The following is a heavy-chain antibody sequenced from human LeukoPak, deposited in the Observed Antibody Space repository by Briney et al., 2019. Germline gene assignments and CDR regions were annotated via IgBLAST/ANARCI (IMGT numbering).Heavy chain of an antibody. CDR1: GGSISDYY. J-gene: IGHJ6*03. CDR3: ARGDFCSKSNCYLRPMDV. D-gene: IGHD3-3*01. Sequence: SSETLSLTCTVSGGSISDYYWNWIRQPPGKGLEWIGYIYYSGSTTYHPSLKSRVTMSVDTAKNQFSLKRRSVTAADTAIYYCARGDFCSKSNCYLRPMDVWGKGTTVTVSS. V-gene: IGHV4-59*01. CDR2: IYYSGST.